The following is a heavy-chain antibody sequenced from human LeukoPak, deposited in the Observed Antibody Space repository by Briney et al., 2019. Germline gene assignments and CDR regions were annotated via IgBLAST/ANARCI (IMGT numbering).Heavy chain of an antibody. CDR1: GFTVSGNY. J-gene: IGHJ4*02. CDR3: ARLAGSGWLDY. V-gene: IGHV3-53*01. CDR2: IYGGVNT. Sequence: GGSLRLSCAASGFTVSGNYMSWVRQAPGQGLEWVSVIYGGVNTFYADSVHGRFTISRDNSKNTLYLQMNSLRAEDTAVYYCARLAGSGWLDYWGQGTLVTVSS. D-gene: IGHD6-19*01.